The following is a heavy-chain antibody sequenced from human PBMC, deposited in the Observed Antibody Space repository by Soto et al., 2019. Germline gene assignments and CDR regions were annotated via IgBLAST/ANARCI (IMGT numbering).Heavy chain of an antibody. CDR1: GFTFSDYY. CDR3: ARVQTRILDYYFDY. Sequence: TGGSLRLSCAASGFTFSDYYMSWIRQAPGKGLGWVSYISSSGSTIYYADSVKGRFTISRDNAKNSLYLQMNSLRAEDTAVYYCARVQTRILDYYFDYWGQGTLVTVSS. J-gene: IGHJ4*02. D-gene: IGHD1-1*01. CDR2: ISSSGSTI. V-gene: IGHV3-11*01.